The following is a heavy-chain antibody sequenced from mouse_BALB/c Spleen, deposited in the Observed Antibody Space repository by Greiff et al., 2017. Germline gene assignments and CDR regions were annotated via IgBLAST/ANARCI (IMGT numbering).Heavy chain of an antibody. CDR3: ARGDYRYDGVDY. CDR1: GFTFSSYG. Sequence: EVKLVESGGGLVQPGGSRKLSCAASGFTFSSYGMHWVRQAPEKGLEWVAYISSGSSTIYYADTVKGRFTISRDNPKNTMFLQMTTIRSEDTAMYYCARGDYRYDGVDYWGQGTSVTVSS. D-gene: IGHD2-14*01. V-gene: IGHV5-17*02. J-gene: IGHJ4*01. CDR2: ISSGSSTI.